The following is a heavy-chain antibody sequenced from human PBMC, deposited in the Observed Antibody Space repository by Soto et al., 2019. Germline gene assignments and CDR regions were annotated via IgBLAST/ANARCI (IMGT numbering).Heavy chain of an antibody. Sequence: GGSLRLSCAASGFTFSSYGMHWVRQAPGKGLEWVAVISYDGSNKYYADSVKGRFTISRDNSKNTLYLQMNSLRAEDTAVYYCAKIPSVAGTVYDYWGQGTLVTVYS. CDR2: ISYDGSNK. D-gene: IGHD6-19*01. CDR3: AKIPSVAGTVYDY. V-gene: IGHV3-30*18. J-gene: IGHJ4*02. CDR1: GFTFSSYG.